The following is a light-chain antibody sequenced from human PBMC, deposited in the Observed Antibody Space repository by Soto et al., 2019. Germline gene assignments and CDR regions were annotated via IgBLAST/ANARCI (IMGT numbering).Light chain of an antibody. CDR3: QQHNNWPPWT. Sequence: IVMTQSPATLSVSPGEGATLSCRASQSVSSNVAWYQQIPGQSPRLLIYGASSRATGVPARFSGRGSGTEFTLTISSLQPEHIGVYYCQQHNNWPPWTFGQGTKVEIK. J-gene: IGKJ1*01. CDR2: GAS. V-gene: IGKV3-15*01. CDR1: QSVSSN.